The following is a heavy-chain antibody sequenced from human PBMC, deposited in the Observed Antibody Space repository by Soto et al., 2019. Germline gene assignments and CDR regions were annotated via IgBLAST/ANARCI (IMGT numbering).Heavy chain of an antibody. CDR2: ISYDGSNK. Sequence: LRLSCAASGFTFSTYAMHWVRQAPGKGLEWVAIISYDGSNKYYADSVMGRFTVSRDKSMNTLYLQMNSLRADDTAVYYCARPVEPFYYYGMDVWGQGTTVTVSS. V-gene: IGHV3-30-3*01. CDR1: GFTFSTYA. CDR3: ARPVEPFYYYGMDV. J-gene: IGHJ6*02.